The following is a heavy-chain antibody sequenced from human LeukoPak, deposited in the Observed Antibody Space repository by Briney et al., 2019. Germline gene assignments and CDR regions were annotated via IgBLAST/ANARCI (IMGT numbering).Heavy chain of an antibody. J-gene: IGHJ4*02. D-gene: IGHD6-13*01. CDR1: GDSVSNNNVA. V-gene: IGHV6-1*01. Sequence: SQTLSLTCAISGDSVSNNNVAWNWIRQSPSRGLEWLGRTYYRSKWYQEYAISVKSRITINPDTSKNQLSLQLNSATPEDTTVYYCARYPGVPAAATAFDFWGQGTLITVSS. CDR3: ARYPGVPAAATAFDF. CDR2: TYYRSKWYQ.